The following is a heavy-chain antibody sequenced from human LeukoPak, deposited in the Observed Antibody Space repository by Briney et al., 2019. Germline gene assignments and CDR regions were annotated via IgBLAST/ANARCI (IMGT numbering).Heavy chain of an antibody. CDR3: ARQGHNFFDY. J-gene: IGHJ4*02. CDR1: GSIFTSYW. Sequence: GESLQISCQGSGSIFTSYWISWVRQLPGKGLEWMGRIDPSDSYTNYSPSIQGHVTISADKSISTAFLQWSTLKASDTAMYYCARQGHNFFDYWGQGTLVTVSS. CDR2: IDPSDSYT. V-gene: IGHV5-10-1*01.